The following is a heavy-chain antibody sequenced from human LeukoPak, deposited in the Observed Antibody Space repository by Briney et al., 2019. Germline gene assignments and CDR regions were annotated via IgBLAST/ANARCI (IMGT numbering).Heavy chain of an antibody. CDR1: GFTFSSYA. V-gene: IGHV3-23*01. J-gene: IGHJ4*02. CDR2: ISANAAST. D-gene: IGHD3-10*01. CDR3: AKVGGSGSYFPDY. Sequence: GGSLRLSCAASGFTFSSYAMSGVRQAPGKGLEWVSAISANAASTYNADSVKGRFTISRDNSRNTVYLQMNSLRAEDTAVYYCAKVGGSGSYFPDYWGQGTLVTVSS.